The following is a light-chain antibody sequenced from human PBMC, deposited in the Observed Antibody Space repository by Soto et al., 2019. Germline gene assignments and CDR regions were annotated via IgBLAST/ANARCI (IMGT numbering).Light chain of an antibody. CDR2: DVS. J-gene: IGLJ2*01. V-gene: IGLV2-11*01. CDR1: SSDVGGYNY. Sequence: QSALAQPRSVSGSPGQSVTISCTGTSSDVGGYNYVSWYQQHPGKAPKPMIYDVSTRPSGVPDRFSGSKSGNTASLTISGLQAEDEADYYCSSYAGSNSVVFGGGTKVTVL. CDR3: SSYAGSNSVV.